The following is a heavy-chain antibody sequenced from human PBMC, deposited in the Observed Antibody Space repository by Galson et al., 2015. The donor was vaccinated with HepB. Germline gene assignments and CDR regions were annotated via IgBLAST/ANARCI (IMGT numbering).Heavy chain of an antibody. V-gene: IGHV4-59*04. CDR2: IYYSGST. D-gene: IGHD3-3*01. CDR1: SGSISSSY. J-gene: IGHJ5*02. CDR3: ARHAYTIFGVVIPQFPRGEDWFDP. Sequence: ETLSLTCTVSSGSISSSYWTWIRQPPGKGLEWIGYIYYSGSTYYNPSLKSRVTISVDTSKNQFSLKLSSVTAADTAVYYCARHAYTIFGVVIPQFPRGEDWFDPWGQRTLVTVSS.